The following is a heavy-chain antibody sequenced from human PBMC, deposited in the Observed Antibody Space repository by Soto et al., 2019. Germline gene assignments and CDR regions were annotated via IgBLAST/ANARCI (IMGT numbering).Heavy chain of an antibody. CDR3: ARPTTVTASFDY. J-gene: IGHJ4*02. CDR2: ISAYNGNT. V-gene: IGHV1-18*01. CDR1: GYTFTSYG. D-gene: IGHD4-4*01. Sequence: ASVKVSCKASGYTFTSYGISWVRQAPGQGLEWMGWISAYNGNTNYAQKLQGRVTLTTDTSTSTAYMELRRLRSDDTAVYYCARPTTVTASFDYWGQGTLVTVSS.